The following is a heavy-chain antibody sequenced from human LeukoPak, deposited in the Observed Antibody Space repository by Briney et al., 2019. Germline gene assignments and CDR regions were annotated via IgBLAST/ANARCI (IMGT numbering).Heavy chain of an antibody. Sequence: GGSLRLSCAASGFTFSSYAMSWVRQAPGKGLEWVSAISGSGGSTYYADSVKGRSTISRDNSKNTLYLQMNSLRAEDTAVYYCAKGVDYYYGMDVWGQGTTVTVSS. CDR2: ISGSGGST. J-gene: IGHJ6*02. V-gene: IGHV3-23*01. CDR1: GFTFSSYA. CDR3: AKGVDYYYGMDV.